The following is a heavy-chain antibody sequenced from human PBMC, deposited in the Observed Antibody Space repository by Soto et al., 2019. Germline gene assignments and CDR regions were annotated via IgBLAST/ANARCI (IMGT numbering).Heavy chain of an antibody. CDR2: INHSGST. Sequence: SETLSLTCAVYGGSFSGYYWSWIRQPPGKGLEWIGEINHSGSTNYNPSLKSRVTISVDTSKNQFSLKLSSVTAADTAVYYCARDRRYPPPAYYYYYYGMDVWGQGTTVTLSS. CDR3: ARDRRYPPPAYYYYYYGMDV. V-gene: IGHV4-34*01. J-gene: IGHJ6*02. D-gene: IGHD2-2*02. CDR1: GGSFSGYY.